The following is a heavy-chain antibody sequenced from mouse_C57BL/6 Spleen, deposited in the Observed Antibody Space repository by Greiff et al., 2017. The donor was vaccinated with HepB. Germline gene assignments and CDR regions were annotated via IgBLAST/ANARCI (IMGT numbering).Heavy chain of an antibody. D-gene: IGHD1-1*01. J-gene: IGHJ4*01. V-gene: IGHV14-3*01. CDR3: AEPYYYGSSYLYNAMDY. CDR2: IDPANGNT. Sequence: VQLQQPVAELVRPGASVKLSCTASGFNIKNTYMHWVKQRPEQGLEWIGRIDPANGNTKYAPKFQGKATITADTSSNTAYLQLSSLTSEDTAIYYCAEPYYYGSSYLYNAMDYWGQGTSVTVSS. CDR1: GFNIKNTY.